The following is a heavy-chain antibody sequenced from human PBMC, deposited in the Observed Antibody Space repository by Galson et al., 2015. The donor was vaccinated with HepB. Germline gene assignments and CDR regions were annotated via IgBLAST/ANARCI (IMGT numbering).Heavy chain of an antibody. V-gene: IGHV3-48*01. CDR1: GFTFSDCS. Sequence: SLRLSCAASGFTFSDCSMIWVRQAPGKGLEWISYITARSDIKYYADSVRGRFTISRDNAKNSVFLQMNSLRVDDTAVYYCARVALGVRKDFDYWGQGALVTVSP. CDR2: ITARSDIK. J-gene: IGHJ4*02. D-gene: IGHD3-3*01. CDR3: ARVALGVRKDFDY.